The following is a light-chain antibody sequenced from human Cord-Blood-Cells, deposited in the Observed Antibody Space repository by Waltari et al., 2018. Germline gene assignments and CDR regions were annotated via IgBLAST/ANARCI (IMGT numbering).Light chain of an antibody. CDR1: QSSSSY. V-gene: IGKV1-39*01. CDR2: AAS. Sequence: DIQMTESPSSLSASVGDRVNITCRASQSSSSYLNWYQQKPGKAPKLLIYAASSLQSGVPSRFSGSGSGTDFTLTISSLQPEDFATYYCQQSYSTPWTFGQGTKVEIK. J-gene: IGKJ1*01. CDR3: QQSYSTPWT.